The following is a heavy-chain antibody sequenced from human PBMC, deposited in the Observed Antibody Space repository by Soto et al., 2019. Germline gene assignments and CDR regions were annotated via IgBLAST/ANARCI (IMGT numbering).Heavy chain of an antibody. Sequence: ASVKVSCKASGGTFSSYAISWVRQAPGQGLEWMGGIIPIFGTANYAQKFQGRVTITADESTSTAYMELSSLRSEDTAVYYCSSGYRAECFQHWGQGTLVTVSS. J-gene: IGHJ1*01. CDR3: SSGYRAECFQH. V-gene: IGHV1-69*13. CDR2: IIPIFGTA. CDR1: GGTFSSYA. D-gene: IGHD3-22*01.